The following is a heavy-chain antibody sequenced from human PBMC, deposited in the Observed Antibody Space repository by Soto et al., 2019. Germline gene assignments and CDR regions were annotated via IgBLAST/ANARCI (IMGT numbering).Heavy chain of an antibody. CDR1: RYTFTDYD. D-gene: IGHD2-15*01. Sequence: QEQLVQSGAEVKKPGASVKVSCKTSRYTFTDYDINWVRQATGQGLEWIGWMNPNSGETGYAQKFQGRVTMTRSTSLSTAYLELSSLRSEGTAVYYCARVAVAARPRWYNWFDPWGQGTLVTVSS. CDR2: MNPNSGET. CDR3: ARVAVAARPRWYNWFDP. V-gene: IGHV1-8*01. J-gene: IGHJ5*02.